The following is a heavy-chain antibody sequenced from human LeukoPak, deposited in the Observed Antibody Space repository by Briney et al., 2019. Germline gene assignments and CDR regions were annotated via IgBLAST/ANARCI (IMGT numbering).Heavy chain of an antibody. V-gene: IGHV1-2*06. CDR1: GYTFTGYY. CDR3: ARVKARQGIDY. CDR2: INPNSGGT. Sequence: ASVKVSCKASGYTFTGYYMHWVRQAPGQGLEWMGRINPNSGGTNYAQKFQGRVTMTRDTSISTAYMELSRLRSDDTAVYYSARVKARQGIDYWGQGTLVTVSS. J-gene: IGHJ4*02.